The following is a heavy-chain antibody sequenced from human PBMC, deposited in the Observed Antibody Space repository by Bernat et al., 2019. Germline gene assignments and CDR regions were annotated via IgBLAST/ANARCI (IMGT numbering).Heavy chain of an antibody. CDR1: GGSFSGYY. V-gene: IGHV4-34*01. Sequence: QVQLQQWGAGLLKPSETLSLTCAVYGGSFSGYYWSWIRQPPGKGLAWIGEINHSGSTNYNPSLKSRVTISVDTSKNQFSLKLSSVTAADTAVYYCARGSRSGSYCRTNRGHFDYWGQGTLVTVSS. CDR3: ARGSRSGSYCRTNRGHFDY. D-gene: IGHD3-10*01. CDR2: INHSGST. J-gene: IGHJ4*02.